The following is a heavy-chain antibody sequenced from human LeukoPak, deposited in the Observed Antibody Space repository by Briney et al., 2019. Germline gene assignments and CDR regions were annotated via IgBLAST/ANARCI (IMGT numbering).Heavy chain of an antibody. CDR3: ARQVVPAAPNWFDP. D-gene: IGHD2-2*01. CDR2: IYSGGST. V-gene: IGHV3-53*01. J-gene: IGHJ5*02. CDR1: GFTVSSNY. Sequence: GGSLRLSCAASGFTVSSNYMSWVRQAPGKGLEWVSVIYSGGSTYYTDSVKGRFTISRDNSKNTLYLQMNSLRAEDTAVYYCARQVVPAAPNWFDPWGQGTLVTVSS.